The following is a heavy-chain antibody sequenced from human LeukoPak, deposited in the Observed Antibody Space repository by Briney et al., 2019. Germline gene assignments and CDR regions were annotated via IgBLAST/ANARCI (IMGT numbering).Heavy chain of an antibody. J-gene: IGHJ4*02. V-gene: IGHV3-7*01. CDR3: ARVWGYSYGFDY. CDR2: IKPDGSAQ. D-gene: IGHD5-18*01. Sequence: PGGSLRLSCAASGFTFSNSWMSWVRQAPGKGLEWVATIKPDGSAQYYVDSVKGRFTISRDNAKNSLFLQINSLRAEDTAVYYCARVWGYSYGFDYWGQGTLVTVSS. CDR1: GFTFSNSW.